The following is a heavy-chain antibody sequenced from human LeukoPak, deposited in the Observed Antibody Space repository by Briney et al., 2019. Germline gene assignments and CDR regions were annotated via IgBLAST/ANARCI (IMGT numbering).Heavy chain of an antibody. D-gene: IGHD3-10*01. CDR1: GGSFSGYY. V-gene: IGHV4-34*01. J-gene: IGHJ5*02. Sequence: PSETLSLTCAVYGGSFSGYYWSWIRQPPGKGLEWIGEINHSGSTNYNPSLKSRVTISVDTSKNQFSLNLSSVTAADTAVYYCAAMVRGVISWWFDPWGQGTLVTVSS. CDR2: INHSGST. CDR3: AAMVRGVISWWFDP.